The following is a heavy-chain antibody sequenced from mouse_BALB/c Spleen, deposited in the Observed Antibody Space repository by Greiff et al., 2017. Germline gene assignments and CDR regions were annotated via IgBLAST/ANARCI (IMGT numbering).Heavy chain of an antibody. CDR2: ILPGSGST. CDR3: ARNRGGDAMDY. J-gene: IGHJ4*01. V-gene: IGHV1-9*01. CDR1: GYTFSSYW. Sequence: VQLQQSGAELMKPGASVKISCKASGYTFSSYWIEWVKQRPGHGLEWIGEILPGSGSTNYKEKFKGKATFTADTSSNTPYMQLSSLTSEDSAVYSCARNRGGDAMDYWGQGTSVTVSS.